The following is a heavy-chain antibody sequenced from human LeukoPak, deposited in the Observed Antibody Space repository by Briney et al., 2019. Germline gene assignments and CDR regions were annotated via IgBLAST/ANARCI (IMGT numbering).Heavy chain of an antibody. CDR1: GFTFSSYW. Sequence: PGGSLRLSREASGFTFSSYWMHWVRQAPGKELVWVSRINIDGSSTTYADSVKGRFTISRDNAKNTLYLQMNSLRVEDTAVYYCARGHVSHDAFDIWXXXTMVTVSS. CDR2: INIDGSST. V-gene: IGHV3-74*01. CDR3: ARGHVSHDAFDI. J-gene: IGHJ3*02.